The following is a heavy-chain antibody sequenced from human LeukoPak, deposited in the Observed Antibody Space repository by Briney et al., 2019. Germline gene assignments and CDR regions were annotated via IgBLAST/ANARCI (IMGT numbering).Heavy chain of an antibody. V-gene: IGHV4-34*01. CDR3: ARNYYDSSGYYIDQFYFDY. D-gene: IGHD3-22*01. CDR1: GGSFSGYY. CDR2: FYYTGNS. Sequence: SETLSLTCAVYGGSFSGYYWSWIRQPPGKGLEWIGSFYYTGNSYYNPSLKSRLTISLDTSRNQFSLKLSSVTAADTAVYYCARNYYDSSGYYIDQFYFDYWGQGTLVTVSS. J-gene: IGHJ4*02.